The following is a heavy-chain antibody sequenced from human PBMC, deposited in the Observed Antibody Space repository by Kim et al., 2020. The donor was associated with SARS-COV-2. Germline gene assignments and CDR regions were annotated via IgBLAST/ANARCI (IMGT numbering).Heavy chain of an antibody. CDR3: VKPATIDGLYYFDY. CDR2: ISSNGGST. Sequence: GGSLRLSCSASGFTFSSYAMHWVRQAPGKGLEYVSAISSNGGSTYYADSVKGRFTISRDNSKNTLYLQMSSLRAEDTAVYYCVKPATIDGLYYFDYWGQGTLVTVSS. D-gene: IGHD5-12*01. J-gene: IGHJ4*02. CDR1: GFTFSSYA. V-gene: IGHV3-64D*06.